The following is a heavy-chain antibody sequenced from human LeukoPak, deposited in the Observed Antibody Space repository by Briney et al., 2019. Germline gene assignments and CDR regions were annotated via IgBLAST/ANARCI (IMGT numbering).Heavy chain of an antibody. J-gene: IGHJ4*02. V-gene: IGHV4-34*01. CDR1: GGSFSGYY. D-gene: IGHD1-7*01. Sequence: ASETLSLTCAVYGGSFSGYYWSWIRQPPGKGLEWIGEINHSGSTNYNPSLKSRVTISVDTSKNQFSLKLSSVTAADTAVYYCARGELELHSFDYWGQGTLVTVSS. CDR2: INHSGST. CDR3: ARGELELHSFDY.